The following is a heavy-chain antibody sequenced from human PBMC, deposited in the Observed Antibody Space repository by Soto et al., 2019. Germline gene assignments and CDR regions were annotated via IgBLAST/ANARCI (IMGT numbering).Heavy chain of an antibody. V-gene: IGHV3-74*01. J-gene: IGHJ5*02. CDR1: GFTFSSYW. Sequence: EVQLLESGVGSVQPGGSLRLSCAASGFTFSSYWMHWVRQAPGKGLVWVSRIKNDGSITSYADSVKGRFTISRDNAKNTLYLQMNSLRAEDTAVYYCAKSDWFDPWGQGTLVTVSS. CDR2: IKNDGSIT. CDR3: AKSDWFDP.